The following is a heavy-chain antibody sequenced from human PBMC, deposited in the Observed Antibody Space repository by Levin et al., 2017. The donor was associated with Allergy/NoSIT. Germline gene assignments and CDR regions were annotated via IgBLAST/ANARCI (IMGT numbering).Heavy chain of an antibody. D-gene: IGHD3-10*01. V-gene: IGHV4-31*03. CDR3: ARDECAWLGECYGMDV. Sequence: PSETLSLTCSVSGASFSGDTFYWSWIRHFPGTGLEWIGFIRHSGSAYYNPSLKSRLTMSIDTSKRQFSLRLTSVTVADTAVYYCARDECAWLGECYGMDVWGQGTTVVVSS. CDR2: IRHSGSA. CDR1: GASFSGDTFY. J-gene: IGHJ6*02.